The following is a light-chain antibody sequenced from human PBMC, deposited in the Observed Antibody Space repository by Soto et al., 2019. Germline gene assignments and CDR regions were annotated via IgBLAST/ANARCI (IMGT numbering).Light chain of an antibody. CDR2: EVN. CDR1: SRDIGSYNY. V-gene: IGLV2-14*01. J-gene: IGLJ3*02. Sequence: QSALTQPASVSGSPGQSIAISCTGTSRDIGSYNYVPWYRHHPGKAPQSIIYEVNKRPSGVSDRLSGSKSGNTASLTISGLQAEDEADYYCCSFTSSGTWVFGGGTKLTVL. CDR3: CSFTSSGTWV.